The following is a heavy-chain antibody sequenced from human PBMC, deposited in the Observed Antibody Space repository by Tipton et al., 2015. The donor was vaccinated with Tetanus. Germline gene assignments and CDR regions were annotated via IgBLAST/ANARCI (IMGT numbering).Heavy chain of an antibody. D-gene: IGHD3-3*01. CDR1: GGSISSYY. J-gene: IGHJ1*01. CDR2: IDYFGTT. Sequence: TLSLTCSVSGGSISSYYWTWIRQPPGRGLEWIGYIDYFGTTKYNPSLKSRVAMSVDTSKNQLSLKLSSVTSADTAVYYCARTSGYLYSNHWGQGTLVTVSS. V-gene: IGHV4-59*01. CDR3: ARTSGYLYSNH.